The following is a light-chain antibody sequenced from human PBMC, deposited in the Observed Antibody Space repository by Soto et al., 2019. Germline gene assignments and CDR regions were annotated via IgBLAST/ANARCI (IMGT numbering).Light chain of an antibody. Sequence: DIQMTQSPSTLSASVGDRVTITCRANQTISNWLAWYQQKPGKAPKLLIFDASTLESGVPSRFSGSGSGTEFTLTISILQPDDFATYYCHQYSFLYTFGQGTKLEIK. CDR3: HQYSFLYT. J-gene: IGKJ2*01. CDR2: DAS. V-gene: IGKV1-5*01. CDR1: QTISNW.